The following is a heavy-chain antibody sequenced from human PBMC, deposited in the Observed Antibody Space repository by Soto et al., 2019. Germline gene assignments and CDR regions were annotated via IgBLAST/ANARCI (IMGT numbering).Heavy chain of an antibody. D-gene: IGHD6-13*01. J-gene: IGHJ6*03. Sequence: GGSLRLSCAASGFTFSSYWMSWVRQAPGKGLEWVANIKQDGSEKYYVDSVKGRFTISRDNAKNSLYLQMNSLRAEDTAVYYCAREVAAAGSGYYYMDVWGKGTTVTVSS. V-gene: IGHV3-7*01. CDR3: AREVAAAGSGYYYMDV. CDR2: IKQDGSEK. CDR1: GFTFSSYW.